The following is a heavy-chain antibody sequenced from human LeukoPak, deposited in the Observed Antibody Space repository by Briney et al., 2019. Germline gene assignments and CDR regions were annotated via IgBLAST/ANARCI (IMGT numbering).Heavy chain of an antibody. CDR3: ARDHPIPDYYYYGMDV. J-gene: IGHJ6*02. V-gene: IGHV5-10-1*01. CDR2: IDPSDSYA. CDR1: GYSFTSYW. Sequence: GESLKISCKGSGYSFTSYWISWVRQMPGKGLEWMGRIDPSDSYANYSPSFQGHVTISADKSISTAYLQWSSLKASDTAMYYCARDHPIPDYYYYGMDVWGQGTTVTVSS.